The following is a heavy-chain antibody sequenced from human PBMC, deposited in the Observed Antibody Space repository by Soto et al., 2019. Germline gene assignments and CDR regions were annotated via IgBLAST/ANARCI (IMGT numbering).Heavy chain of an antibody. CDR2: IWYDGSNK. V-gene: IGHV3-33*01. Sequence: XGSLSLSCAASGFTFSSYDLHWVRQAPGKGLEWVAVIWYDGSNKYYADSVKGRFTISRDNSKNTLYLQMNSLRAEDAAVYYCARDSDRGWYRGGAFDIWGQGTMATVSS. J-gene: IGHJ3*02. CDR3: ARDSDRGWYRGGAFDI. CDR1: GFTFSSYD. D-gene: IGHD6-19*01.